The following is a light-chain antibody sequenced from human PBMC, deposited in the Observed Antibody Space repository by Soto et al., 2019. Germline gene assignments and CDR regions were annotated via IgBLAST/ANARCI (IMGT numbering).Light chain of an antibody. CDR2: DAA. Sequence: DLQMTQSPSTLSASVGDRVTITCRASQSINRWSSWYQQKPGQAPQVLIYDAARLDSAVQGRFSGSGSGTEFTLTISRLQPDDFAAYYCQQYHINSWTFGQGTKVEIK. CDR3: QQYHINSWT. V-gene: IGKV1-5*01. J-gene: IGKJ1*01. CDR1: QSINRW.